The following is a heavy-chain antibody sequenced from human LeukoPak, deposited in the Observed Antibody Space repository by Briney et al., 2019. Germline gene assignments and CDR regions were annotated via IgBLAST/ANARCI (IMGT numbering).Heavy chain of an antibody. J-gene: IGHJ4*02. CDR3: ARGASLRHFDY. V-gene: IGHV3-13*01. D-gene: IGHD5/OR15-5a*01. Sequence: GGSLRLSCAASGFTFSSYDMHWVRQATGKGLEWVSAIGTAGDTYYPGSVKGRFTISGENAKNSLYLQMNSLRAGDTAVYYCARGASLRHFDYWGQGTLVTVSS. CDR1: GFTFSSYD. CDR2: IGTAGDT.